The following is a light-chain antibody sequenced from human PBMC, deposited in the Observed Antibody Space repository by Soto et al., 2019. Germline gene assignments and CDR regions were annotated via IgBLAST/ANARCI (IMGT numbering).Light chain of an antibody. CDR3: QTWGTGIRV. CDR2: VNSDGSH. CDR1: SGQSSYV. V-gene: IGLV4-69*01. J-gene: IGLJ2*01. Sequence: QLVLTQSPSASASLGASVKLTCTLRSGQSSYVIAWHQQQPEKGPRYLMKVNSDGSHSKGDGIPDRFSGSSSGAERYLTISSLQSEDEADYYCQTWGTGIRVFGGGTKLTVL.